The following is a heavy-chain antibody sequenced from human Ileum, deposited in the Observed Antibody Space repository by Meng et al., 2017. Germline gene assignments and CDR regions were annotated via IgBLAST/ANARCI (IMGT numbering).Heavy chain of an antibody. V-gene: IGHV4-4*02. Sequence: QVQLQESGPGLVGPAGPLSITCADSGGSSSSSDWWSWVRQPPGKGLEWIAEMNLGGSPNYNPSLKSRVTMSVDKSNDHLSLQLTSVTAADTAVYYCAHIFDSWGQGTLVTVSS. J-gene: IGHJ4*02. CDR1: GGSSSSSDW. CDR2: MNLGGSP. CDR3: AHIFDS.